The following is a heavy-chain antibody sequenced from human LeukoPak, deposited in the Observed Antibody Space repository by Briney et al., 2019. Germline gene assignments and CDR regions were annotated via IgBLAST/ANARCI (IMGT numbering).Heavy chain of an antibody. CDR3: ASYGYWLSYVDY. CDR1: GGSLSSYH. D-gene: IGHD3-9*01. Sequence: PWDPLPLLCSVSGGSLSSYHGSCIRPPPGKGLEGSGYIYYSGNTNYTPSLKSRVTISVDASKNQFSLKRSPLTAADTAVYYCASYGYWLSYVDYWGQGSLVTVSS. CDR2: IYYSGNT. J-gene: IGHJ4*02. V-gene: IGHV4-59*07.